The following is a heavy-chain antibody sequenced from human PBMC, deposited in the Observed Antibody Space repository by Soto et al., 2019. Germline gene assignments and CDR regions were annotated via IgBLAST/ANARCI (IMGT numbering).Heavy chain of an antibody. CDR2: IWYDGSKK. Sequence: GGPLRLSCAASGFTFSNYGFHWVRQAPGKGLEWVAVIWYDGSKKYYVDSVKGRFTISRDNSKNTLYLEMDSLRAEDTAVYHCARDLGSTNYYFDYWGLGTLVTVSS. CDR3: ARDLGSTNYYFDY. CDR1: GFTFSNYG. V-gene: IGHV3-33*01. D-gene: IGHD5-12*01. J-gene: IGHJ4*02.